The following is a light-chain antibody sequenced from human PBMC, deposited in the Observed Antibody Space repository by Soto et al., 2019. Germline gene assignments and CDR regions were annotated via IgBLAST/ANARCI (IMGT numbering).Light chain of an antibody. CDR1: SSDVGGYNY. CDR2: EVS. CDR3: TSFTSSSTWV. Sequence: QSVLTQPASVSGSPGQSITISCTGTSSDVGGYNYVSWFQQHPGKAPKLKIYEVSNRPSGVSNRFSGSKSGYTASLTISELQAEDEADYYCTSFTSSSTWVLGGGTKLTVL. V-gene: IGLV2-14*03. J-gene: IGLJ3*02.